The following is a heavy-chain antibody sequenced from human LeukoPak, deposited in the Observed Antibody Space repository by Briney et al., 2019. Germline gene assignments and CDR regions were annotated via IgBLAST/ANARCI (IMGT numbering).Heavy chain of an antibody. CDR3: ARAIVVVPAAHSDY. CDR1: GGSISSGGYY. V-gene: IGHV4-31*03. Sequence: PSETLSLTCTVSGGSISSGGYYWSWIRQHPGKGLEWIGYIYYSGSTYYNPSLKSRVTISVDTSKNQFSLKLSSVTAADTAVYYCARAIVVVPAAHSDYWGQGTLVTVSS. J-gene: IGHJ4*02. D-gene: IGHD2-2*01. CDR2: IYYSGST.